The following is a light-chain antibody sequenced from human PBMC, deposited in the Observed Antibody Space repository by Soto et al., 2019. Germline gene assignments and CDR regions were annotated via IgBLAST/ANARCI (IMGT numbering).Light chain of an antibody. J-gene: IGKJ5*01. CDR2: GAS. Sequence: EIVLTQSPGTLSLSPGERATLSYRASQSVSSSYLAWYQQKPGQAPRLLIYGASSRATGIPDRFSGSGSGTGFTLTISRLEPEDFAVFYCQQYGSSPTFGQGTRLEIK. CDR1: QSVSSSY. CDR3: QQYGSSPT. V-gene: IGKV3-20*01.